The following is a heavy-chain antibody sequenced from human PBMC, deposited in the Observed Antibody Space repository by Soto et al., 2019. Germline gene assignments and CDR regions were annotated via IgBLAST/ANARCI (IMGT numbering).Heavy chain of an antibody. Sequence: LRLSCAASGFTFSSYAMHWVRQAPGKGLEWVAVISYDGSNKYYADSVKGRFTISRDNSKNTLYLQMNSLRAEDTAVYYCARGWGSSGRIYWGQGTLVTVSS. CDR1: GFTFSSYA. J-gene: IGHJ4*02. D-gene: IGHD6-19*01. V-gene: IGHV3-30-3*01. CDR2: ISYDGSNK. CDR3: ARGWGSSGRIY.